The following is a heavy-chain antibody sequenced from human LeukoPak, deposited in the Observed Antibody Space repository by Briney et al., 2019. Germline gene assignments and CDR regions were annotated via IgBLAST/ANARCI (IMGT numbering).Heavy chain of an antibody. CDR3: AGAWAKSTTDCGD. D-gene: IGHD1-1*01. J-gene: IGHJ4*02. Sequence: PETLSLTCAVYGGSFSGYFWTWIRQAPGKRLEWIGEINPSGSANNNQSLRRRVTVSVDTSKYQFSLRLTSVTAADTSVYYCAGAWAKSTTDCGDWGQGTLVTVSS. CDR2: INPSGSA. V-gene: IGHV4-34*01. CDR1: GGSFSGYF.